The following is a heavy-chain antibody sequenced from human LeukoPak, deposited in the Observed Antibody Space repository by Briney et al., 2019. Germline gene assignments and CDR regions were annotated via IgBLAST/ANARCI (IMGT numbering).Heavy chain of an antibody. CDR2: IYYSGST. D-gene: IGHD4-17*01. Sequence: SETLSLTCTVSGGSISSYYWSWIRQHPGKGLEWIGYIYYSGSTYYNPSLKSRVTISVDTSKNQFSLKLSSVTAADTAVYFCARVLPGEYGDADAFDIWGQGTMVTVSS. CDR1: GGSISSYY. V-gene: IGHV4-59*06. CDR3: ARVLPGEYGDADAFDI. J-gene: IGHJ3*02.